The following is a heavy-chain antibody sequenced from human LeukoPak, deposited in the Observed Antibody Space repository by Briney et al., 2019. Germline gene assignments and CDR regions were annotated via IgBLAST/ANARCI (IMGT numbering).Heavy chain of an antibody. CDR3: ARGPSGYHNT. CDR2: ISYDGSNK. J-gene: IGHJ4*02. V-gene: IGHV3-30*03. Sequence: GGSLRHSCAASGFTFSSYGMHWVRQAPGKGLEWVAVISYDGSNKYYADSVKGRFTISRDNSKNTLYLQMNSLRAEDTAVYYCARGPSGYHNTGGQGTLATVSS. CDR1: GFTFSSYG. D-gene: IGHD5-12*01.